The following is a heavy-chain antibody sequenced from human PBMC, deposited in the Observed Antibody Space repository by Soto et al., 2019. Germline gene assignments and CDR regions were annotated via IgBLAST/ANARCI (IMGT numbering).Heavy chain of an antibody. J-gene: IGHJ5*02. Sequence: SETLSLTCTVSGGSISSGGYYWSWIRQHPGKGLEWIGYIYYSGSTYYNPSLKSRVTISVDTSKNQFSLKLSSVTAADTAVYYCATYDSSDYYSGSPIGWFDPWGQGTPVTVSS. CDR2: IYYSGST. D-gene: IGHD3-22*01. V-gene: IGHV4-31*03. CDR3: ATYDSSDYYSGSPIGWFDP. CDR1: GGSISSGGYY.